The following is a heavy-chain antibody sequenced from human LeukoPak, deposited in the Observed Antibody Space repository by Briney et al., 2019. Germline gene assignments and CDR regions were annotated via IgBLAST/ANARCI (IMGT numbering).Heavy chain of an antibody. J-gene: IGHJ4*02. D-gene: IGHD5-24*01. CDR1: GGSISSSSYY. CDR3: ARGIILDGYHPQIDY. Sequence: PSETLSLTCTVSGGSISSSSYYWGWVRQPPGKGLEWIGSIYYSGSTYYNPSLKSRVTISVDTSKNQFSLKLSSVTAADTAVYYCARGIILDGYHPQIDYWGQGTLVTVSS. CDR2: IYYSGST. V-gene: IGHV4-39*07.